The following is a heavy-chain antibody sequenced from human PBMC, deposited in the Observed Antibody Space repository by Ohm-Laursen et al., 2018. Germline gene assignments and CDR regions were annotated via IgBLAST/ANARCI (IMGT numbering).Heavy chain of an antibody. J-gene: IGHJ6*02. CDR2: ISYDGSNK. V-gene: IGHV3-30*18. CDR1: GFTFSSYG. D-gene: IGHD3-3*01. Sequence: SLRLSCTASGFTFSSYGMHWVRQAPGKGLEWVAVISYDGSNKYYADSVKGRFTISRDNSKNTLYLQMNSLRAEDTAVYYCAKDFWSGYYTLYYYYGMDVWGQGTTVTVSS. CDR3: AKDFWSGYYTLYYYYGMDV.